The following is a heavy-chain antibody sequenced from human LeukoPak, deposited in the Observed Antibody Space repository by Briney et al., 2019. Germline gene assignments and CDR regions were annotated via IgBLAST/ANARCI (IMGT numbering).Heavy chain of an antibody. V-gene: IGHV4-34*01. CDR2: INHSGST. J-gene: IGHJ4*02. D-gene: IGHD3-10*01. Sequence: PSETLSLTCAVYGGSFSGYYWSWIRQPPGKGLEWIGEINHSGSTNYNPSLKSRVTISVDTSKNQFSLKLSSVTAADTAVYYCARALYYGSGSYYRLDYWGQGTLVTVSS. CDR1: GGSFSGYY. CDR3: ARALYYGSGSYYRLDY.